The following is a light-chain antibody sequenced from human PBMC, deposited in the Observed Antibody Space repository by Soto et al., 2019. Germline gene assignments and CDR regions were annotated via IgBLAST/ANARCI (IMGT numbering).Light chain of an antibody. Sequence: DIQLTQSPSSLSASVGDRVTTTCRASQSIRSYLNWYQQKPGKAPKLLINAASSLQTGVSSRFSGSGSGTDFTLTISNLQPEDFATYYCQQTSSTPTFGGGTKVDIK. CDR3: QQTSSTPT. V-gene: IGKV1-39*01. CDR1: QSIRSY. CDR2: AAS. J-gene: IGKJ4*01.